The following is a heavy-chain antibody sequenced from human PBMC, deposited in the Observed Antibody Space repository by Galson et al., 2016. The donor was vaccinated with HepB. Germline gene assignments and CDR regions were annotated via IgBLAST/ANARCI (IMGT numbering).Heavy chain of an antibody. Sequence: SLRLSCAASGFAFSNYAMSWVCQAPGKGLEWVSLIFAGGDRTFYADSVRGRFTISRDNSKNTLYLQMSSLRADDSAVYYRAKDGCTSTSCYSYWGQGTLVTVSS. CDR3: AKDGCTSTSCYSY. V-gene: IGHV3-23*01. CDR1: GFAFSNYA. CDR2: IFAGGDRT. D-gene: IGHD2-2*01. J-gene: IGHJ4*02.